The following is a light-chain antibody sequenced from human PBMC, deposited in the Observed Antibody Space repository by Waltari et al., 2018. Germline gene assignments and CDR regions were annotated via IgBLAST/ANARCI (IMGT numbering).Light chain of an antibody. CDR2: GES. J-gene: IGKJ3*01. Sequence: DIVLTQSPVTLSLSPGERATLSCRASQSVSSSYLAWYQQKPGQAPRLLIYGESFRATGIPDRFSGSGSGTDFTLTISRLETEDVAVFYCQQFGGGFTFGPGTKVDIK. V-gene: IGKV3-20*01. CDR1: QSVSSSY. CDR3: QQFGGGFT.